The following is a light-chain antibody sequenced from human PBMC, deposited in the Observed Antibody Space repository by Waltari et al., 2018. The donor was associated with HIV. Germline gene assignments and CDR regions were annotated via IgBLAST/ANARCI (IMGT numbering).Light chain of an antibody. J-gene: IGLJ2*01. V-gene: IGLV2-14*03. Sequence: QSVLTQPASVSGSPGQSITISCTGINDDLGSYIYVSWYQQHPGKAPKLLMYDVSSRPSGVSDRFSGSKSGHTASLTISGIQTEDEAHYYCTSYTSLTTVVFGGGTKLTVL. CDR1: NDDLGSYIY. CDR2: DVS. CDR3: TSYTSLTTVV.